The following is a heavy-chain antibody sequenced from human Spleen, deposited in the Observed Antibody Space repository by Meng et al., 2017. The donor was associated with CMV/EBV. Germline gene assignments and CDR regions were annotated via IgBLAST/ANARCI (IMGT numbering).Heavy chain of an antibody. V-gene: IGHV4-4*07. CDR1: GASIKNYN. CDR3: AGSRPGGGACDY. J-gene: IGHJ4*02. Sequence: QVQIQESGPGLVKPSETLSLPCIVSGASIKNYNRNWVRQAAGQGLEWIGLIQVIGHTVYNPSLKSRVTVSLDASKGQFPLTLNSGTAADTATYYCAGSRPGGGACDYWGQGILVTVSS. CDR2: IQVIGHT. D-gene: IGHD3-16*01.